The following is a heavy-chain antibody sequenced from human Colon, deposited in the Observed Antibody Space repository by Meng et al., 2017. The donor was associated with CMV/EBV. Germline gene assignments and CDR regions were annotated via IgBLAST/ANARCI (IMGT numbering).Heavy chain of an antibody. CDR2: IYYSGST. CDR3: ASRIAVAGTDY. D-gene: IGHD6-19*01. CDR1: GDSISSSSYY. V-gene: IGHV4-39*07. J-gene: IGHJ4*02. Sequence: SETLSLTCTVSGDSISSSSYYWGWIRQPPGKGLEWIGSIYYSGSTYYNPSLKSRVTISVDTSKNQFSLKLSSVTAADTAVYYCASRIAVAGTDYWGQGTLVTVSS.